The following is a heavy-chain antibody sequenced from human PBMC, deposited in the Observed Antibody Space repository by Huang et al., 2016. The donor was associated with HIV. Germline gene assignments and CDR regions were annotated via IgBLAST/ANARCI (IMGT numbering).Heavy chain of an antibody. J-gene: IGHJ3*02. CDR1: GFTFSSYG. Sequence: QVQLVESGGGVVQPGGSLRLACAASGFTFSSYGMHWVRQAPGKGLGWVAFIRYDGSNKYYADSGRGRFTISRDNSKNTLYLQMNSLRAEDTAVYYCAKGSMANAFDIWGQGTMVTVSS. CDR3: AKGSMANAFDI. CDR2: IRYDGSNK. V-gene: IGHV3-30*02. D-gene: IGHD3-10*01.